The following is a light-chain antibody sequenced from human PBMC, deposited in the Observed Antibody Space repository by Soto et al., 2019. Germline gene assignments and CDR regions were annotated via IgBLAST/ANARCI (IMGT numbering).Light chain of an antibody. CDR3: QQANSFPRT. V-gene: IGKV1-39*01. CDR2: AAS. J-gene: IGKJ1*01. Sequence: DIQMTQSPSSLSASGEDRVIITCRASQSISNHLNWYQQKPGKAPKLLIYAASSLQSGVPSRFSGSGSGTDFTLTISSLQPEDFATYYCQQANSFPRTFGQGTKVDIK. CDR1: QSISNH.